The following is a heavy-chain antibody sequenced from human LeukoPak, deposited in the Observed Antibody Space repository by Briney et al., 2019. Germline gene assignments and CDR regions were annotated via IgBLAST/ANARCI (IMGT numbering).Heavy chain of an antibody. CDR3: ARQGYDSGFDY. D-gene: IGHD5-12*01. CDR1: GFSFSRYY. Sequence: GGSLRLSCAASGFSFSRYYMSWVRQAPGKGLEWVSVLFSGGDTYYADSVKDRFSISRDSSRETLFLRMNSLRADDTAVYYCARQGYDSGFDYWGHGTMVTVSS. V-gene: IGHV3-66*04. J-gene: IGHJ4*01. CDR2: LFSGGDT.